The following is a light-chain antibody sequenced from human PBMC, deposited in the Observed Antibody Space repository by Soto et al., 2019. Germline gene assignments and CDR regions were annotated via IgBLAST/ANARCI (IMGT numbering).Light chain of an antibody. CDR1: QSISSY. Sequence: DIRVTLTPASLSASVGGRVTITCRASQSISSYLNWYQQKPGKAPKLLIYAASSLQSGVPSSFSGSGSGTDFTLTISCLQPEDFATYYCQQTYIPPCTFGQVAKV. CDR2: AAS. V-gene: IGKV1-39*01. J-gene: IGKJ1*01. CDR3: QQTYIPPCT.